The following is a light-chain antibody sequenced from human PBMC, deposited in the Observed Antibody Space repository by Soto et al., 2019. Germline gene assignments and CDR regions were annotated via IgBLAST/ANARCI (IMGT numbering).Light chain of an antibody. J-gene: IGLJ2*01. V-gene: IGLV2-23*02. CDR1: NSDVGLYNL. Sequence: QSALTQPASVSGSPVQSITISCTGTNSDVGLYNLVSWYHQHPGKAPKLMIYEAIKRPSGVSNRFSGSKSGNTASLTISGLQAEDEGDYYCCSYAGSNTFVVFGGGTKVTVL. CDR3: CSYAGSNTFVV. CDR2: EAI.